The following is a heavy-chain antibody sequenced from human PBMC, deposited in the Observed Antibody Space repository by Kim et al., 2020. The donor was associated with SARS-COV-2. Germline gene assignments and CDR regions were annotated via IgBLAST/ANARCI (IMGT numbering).Heavy chain of an antibody. CDR2: ISGSGGST. Sequence: GGSLRLSCAASGFTFSSYAMSWVRQAPGKGLEWVSAISGSGGSTYYADSVKGRFTISRDNSKNTLYQQMNSLRAEDTAVYYCAKMGAGVKPFLGSGMLWLPPYYYYGMDVWGQGTTVTVSS. D-gene: IGHD2-21*01. CDR3: AKMGAGVKPFLGSGMLWLPPYYYYGMDV. V-gene: IGHV3-23*01. CDR1: GFTFSSYA. J-gene: IGHJ6*02.